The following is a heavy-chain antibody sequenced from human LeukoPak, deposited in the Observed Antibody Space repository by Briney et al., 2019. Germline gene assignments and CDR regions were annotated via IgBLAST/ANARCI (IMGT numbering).Heavy chain of an antibody. Sequence: GGSLRLSCAASGFTVSSNYMSWVRQAPGKGLEWVSVIYSGGGTYYADSVKGRFTISRDNSKNTLYLQMNSLRAEDTAVYYCARDRFGAAAQVDFDYWGQGTLVTVSS. CDR1: GFTVSSNY. D-gene: IGHD3-10*01. CDR2: IYSGGGT. V-gene: IGHV3-66*01. J-gene: IGHJ4*02. CDR3: ARDRFGAAAQVDFDY.